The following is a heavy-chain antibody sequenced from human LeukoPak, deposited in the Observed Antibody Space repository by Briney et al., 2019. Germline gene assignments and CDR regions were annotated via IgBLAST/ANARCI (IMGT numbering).Heavy chain of an antibody. Sequence: SETLSLTCTVSGGSISSSSYYWGWIRQPPGKGLEWIGSIYYSGSTYYNPSLKSRVTMSVDTSKNQFSLKLSSVTAADTAVYYCATITTVAENYWGQGTLVTVSS. D-gene: IGHD6-19*01. CDR2: IYYSGST. V-gene: IGHV4-39*01. CDR3: ATITTVAENY. J-gene: IGHJ4*02. CDR1: GGSISSSSYY.